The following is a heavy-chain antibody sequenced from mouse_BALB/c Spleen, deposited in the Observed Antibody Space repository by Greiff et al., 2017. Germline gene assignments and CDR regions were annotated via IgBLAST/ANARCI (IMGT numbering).Heavy chain of an antibody. Sequence: VQLQQSGAELVRPGTSVKVSCKASGYAFTNYLIEWVKQRPGQGLEWIGVINPGSGGTNYNEKFKGKATLTADKSSSTAYMQLSSLTSDDSAVYYCTRGGYTDYDAWFAYWGQGTLVTVSA. CDR2: INPGSGGT. J-gene: IGHJ3*01. CDR3: TRGGYTDYDAWFAY. V-gene: IGHV1-54*01. D-gene: IGHD2-4*01. CDR1: GYAFTNYL.